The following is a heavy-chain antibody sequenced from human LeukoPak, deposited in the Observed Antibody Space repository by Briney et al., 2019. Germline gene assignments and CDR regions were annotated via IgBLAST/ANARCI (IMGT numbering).Heavy chain of an antibody. J-gene: IGHJ6*03. CDR1: GGTFSSYA. CDR2: IIPIFGTA. V-gene: IGHV1-69*05. CDR3: ARGYYDFWSGYPGVYMDV. D-gene: IGHD3-3*01. Sequence: SSVKVSCKASGGTFSSYAISWVRQAPGQGLEWMGGIIPIFGTANYAQKFQGRVTITTDESTSTAYMELSSLRSEGTAVYYCARGYYDFWSGYPGVYMDVWGKGTTVTVSS.